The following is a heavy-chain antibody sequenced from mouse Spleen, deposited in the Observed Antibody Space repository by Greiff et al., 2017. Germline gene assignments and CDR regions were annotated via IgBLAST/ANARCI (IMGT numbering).Heavy chain of an antibody. CDR3: ARQGGPHYFDY. CDR1: GFTFSDYG. CDR2: ISNLAYSI. D-gene: IGHD1-1*02. J-gene: IGHJ2*01. V-gene: IGHV5-15*01. Sequence: EVMLVESGGGLVKPGGSLKLSCAASGFTFSDYGMAWVRQAPGKGPEWVAFISNLAYSIYYADTVTGRFTISRENAKNTLYLEMSSLRSEDTAMYYCARQGGPHYFDYWGQGTTLTVSS.